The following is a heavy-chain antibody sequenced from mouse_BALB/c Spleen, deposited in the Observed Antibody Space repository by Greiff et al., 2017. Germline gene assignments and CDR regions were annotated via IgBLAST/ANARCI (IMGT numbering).Heavy chain of an antibody. D-gene: IGHD1-1*01. CDR1: GFTFSNYW. CDR2: IRLKSNNYAT. V-gene: IGHV6-6*02. CDR3: TRITTVVPFDY. J-gene: IGHJ2*01. Sequence: EVKVEESGGGLVQPGGSMKLSCVASGFTFSNYWMNWVRQSPEKGLEWVAEIRLKSNNYATHYAESVKGRFTISRDDSKSSVYLQMNNLRAEDTGIYYCTRITTVVPFDYWGQGTTLTVSS.